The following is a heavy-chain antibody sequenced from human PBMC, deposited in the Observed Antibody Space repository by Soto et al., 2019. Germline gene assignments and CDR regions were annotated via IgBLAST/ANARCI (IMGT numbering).Heavy chain of an antibody. CDR1: GFTFSSYA. Sequence: GGSLRLSCAASGFTFSSYAMHWVRQAPGKGLEWVAVISYDGSNKYYADSVKGRFTISRDNSKNTLYLQMNSLRAEDTAVYYCANRYGSGSYYNWGQGTLVTVSS. CDR3: ANRYGSGSYYN. CDR2: ISYDGSNK. J-gene: IGHJ4*02. D-gene: IGHD3-10*01. V-gene: IGHV3-30-3*01.